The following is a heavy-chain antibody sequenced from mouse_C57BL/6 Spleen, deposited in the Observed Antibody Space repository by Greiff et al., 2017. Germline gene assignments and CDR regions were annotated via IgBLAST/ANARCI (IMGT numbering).Heavy chain of an antibody. J-gene: IGHJ4*01. D-gene: IGHD1-1*02. CDR2: ISSGSSTI. CDR3: ARRGYYDPSMDY. CDR1: GFTFSDSG. Sequence: EVQLQQSGGGLVKPGGSLKLSCEASGFTFSDSGMHWVRQAPGKGLEGVAYISSGSSTIYYADKFKGRFTISTDNAKNTLFLQMTSLRSEDTAMYYCARRGYYDPSMDYWGQGTTATVSS. V-gene: IGHV5-17*01.